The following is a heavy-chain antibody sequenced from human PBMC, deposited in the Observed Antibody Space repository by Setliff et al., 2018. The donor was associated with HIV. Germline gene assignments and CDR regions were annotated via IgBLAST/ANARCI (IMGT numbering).Heavy chain of an antibody. CDR1: GGSISSYY. CDR3: ARDSSSWFNWFDP. D-gene: IGHD6-13*01. V-gene: IGHV4-59*01. Sequence: SETLSLTCTVSGGSISSYYWSWIRQAPGKGLEWIGYIYYSGSTNYNPSLKSRVTISVDTSKNQFSLKLSSVTAADTAVYYCARDSSSWFNWFDPWGQGTLVTVSS. CDR2: IYYSGST. J-gene: IGHJ5*02.